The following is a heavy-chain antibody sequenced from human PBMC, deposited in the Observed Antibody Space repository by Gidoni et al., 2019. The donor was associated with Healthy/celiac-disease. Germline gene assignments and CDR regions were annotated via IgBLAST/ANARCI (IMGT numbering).Heavy chain of an antibody. D-gene: IGHD3-22*01. Sequence: QVQLQESGPRLVKPSQTLSLTCTVSGGSISSGGYYWSWIRQHPGKGLAWIGYIYYSGSTYYHPSLKSRVTISVDTSKNQFSLKLSSVTAADTAVYYCARDAGSGYRQTQFDYWGQGTLVTVSS. CDR3: ARDAGSGYRQTQFDY. CDR2: IYYSGST. CDR1: GGSISSGGYY. V-gene: IGHV4-31*03. J-gene: IGHJ4*02.